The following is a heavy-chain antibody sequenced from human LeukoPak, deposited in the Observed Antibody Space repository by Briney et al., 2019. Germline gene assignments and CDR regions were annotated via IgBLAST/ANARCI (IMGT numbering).Heavy chain of an antibody. D-gene: IGHD5-18*01. CDR1: GGTFSSYA. Sequence: EASVKVSCTASGGTFSSYAISWVRQAPGKGLEWMGGIIPIFGTANYAQKFQGRVTITADKSTSTAYMELSSLRAEDTAVYYCASGKATSMAQGYWGQGTLVTVSS. V-gene: IGHV1-69*06. J-gene: IGHJ4*02. CDR3: ASGKATSMAQGY. CDR2: IIPIFGTA.